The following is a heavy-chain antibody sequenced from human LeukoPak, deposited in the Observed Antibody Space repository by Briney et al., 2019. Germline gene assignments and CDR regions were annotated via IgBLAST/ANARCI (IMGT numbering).Heavy chain of an antibody. J-gene: IGHJ4*02. V-gene: IGHV3-30*18. D-gene: IGHD5-18*01. CDR3: AKDRYSYAFEYSDS. CDR2: ISNDGSKK. Sequence: GGSPRLSCAASGFTFSSYGMHWVRQAPGKGLDWVAVISNDGSKKYYADSVKGRFIISRDNSKNTLSLQVSSLRTEDTAVYYCAKDRYSYAFEYSDSWGQGTLVTVSS. CDR1: GFTFSSYG.